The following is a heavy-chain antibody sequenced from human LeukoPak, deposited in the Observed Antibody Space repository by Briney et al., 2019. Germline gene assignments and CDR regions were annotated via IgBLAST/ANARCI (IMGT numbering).Heavy chain of an antibody. V-gene: IGHV4-59*12. J-gene: IGHJ3*02. CDR1: GDSISSYY. Sequence: PSETLSLTCTVSGDSISSYYWNWIRQPPGKGLEWIGFIYYSGSTNYNPSLKSRVTISVDKSKNQFSLKLSSVTAADTAVYYCARWSIDSFYAFDIWGQGTMVTVSS. CDR2: IYYSGST. CDR3: ARWSIDSFYAFDI. D-gene: IGHD3-9*01.